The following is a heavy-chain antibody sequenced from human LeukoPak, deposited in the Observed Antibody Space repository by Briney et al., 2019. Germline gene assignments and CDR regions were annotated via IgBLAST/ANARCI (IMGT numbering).Heavy chain of an antibody. CDR3: AKAKSGGTPQLNDFVWGSYRYTLDN. CDR2: VSDSGNNT. J-gene: IGHJ4*02. CDR1: GFTLNTYA. V-gene: IGHV3-23*01. D-gene: IGHD3-16*02. Sequence: GGSLRLSCAASGFTLNTYAMTLVRQAPGKGLEWVSSVSDSGNNTNYADFVKGRFTISRDNSKNTLYLQMNRLRDEDTAVYYCAKAKSGGTPQLNDFVWGSYRYTLDNWGQGTLVTVSS.